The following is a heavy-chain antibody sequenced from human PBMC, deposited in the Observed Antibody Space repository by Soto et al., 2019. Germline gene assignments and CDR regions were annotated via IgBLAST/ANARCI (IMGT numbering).Heavy chain of an antibody. Sequence: QVQLVQSGAEVKKPGSSVKVSCKASGGTFSSYTISWVRQAPGQGLEWMGRTIPILGIANYAQKFQGRVTITADKSTSTAYMELSSLRSEDTAVYYCEREKKSLVLSPEGFDYWGQGTLVTVSS. CDR3: EREKKSLVLSPEGFDY. CDR1: GGTFSSYT. D-gene: IGHD6-13*01. J-gene: IGHJ4*02. V-gene: IGHV1-69*08. CDR2: TIPILGIA.